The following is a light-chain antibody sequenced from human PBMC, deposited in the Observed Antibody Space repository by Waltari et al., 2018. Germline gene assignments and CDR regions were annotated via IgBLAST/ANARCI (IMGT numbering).Light chain of an antibody. CDR1: RSISGY. J-gene: IGKJ5*01. CDR2: GAS. Sequence: DIQMTQSPSSLSASVGDRVTITCRASRSISGYLNWYQQKSGKAPDLLIFGASTLHSGVPSRFSGSGSGTDFTLTISSLQPDDFATYYCQQYNSYPITFGQGTRLEIK. CDR3: QQYNSYPIT. V-gene: IGKV1-39*01.